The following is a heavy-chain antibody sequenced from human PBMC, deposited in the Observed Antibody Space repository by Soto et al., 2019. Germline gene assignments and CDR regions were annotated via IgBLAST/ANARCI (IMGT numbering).Heavy chain of an antibody. CDR3: TRSKHERMGESHYSTLDDDLGPGMDV. V-gene: IGHV4-4*02. Sequence: QVQLQESGPRLVRPSGALSLTCSVSGASITSGHWWTWVRQSPGKGLEWIGEISDRGSAFSNPSLKRRLSLSGDKSQNQLSLRLTSVSAADLAIYYCTRSKHERMGESHYSTLDDDLGPGMDVWGPGTTVTVAS. CDR2: ISDRGSA. CDR1: GASITSGHW. J-gene: IGHJ6*01. D-gene: IGHD3-16*01.